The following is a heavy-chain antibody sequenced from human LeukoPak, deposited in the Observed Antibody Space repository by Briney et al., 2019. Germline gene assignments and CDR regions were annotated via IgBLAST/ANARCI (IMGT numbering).Heavy chain of an antibody. V-gene: IGHV4-34*01. CDR1: GGSFSGYY. D-gene: IGHD2-2*01. Sequence: SETLSLTCAVYGGSFSGYYWSWIRQPPGKGLEWIGETNHSGSTNYNPSLKSRVTISVDTSKNQFSLKLSSVAAADTALYYCARLGYCSSASCGPLDYWGQGTLVTVSS. CDR3: ARLGYCSSASCGPLDY. CDR2: TNHSGST. J-gene: IGHJ4*02.